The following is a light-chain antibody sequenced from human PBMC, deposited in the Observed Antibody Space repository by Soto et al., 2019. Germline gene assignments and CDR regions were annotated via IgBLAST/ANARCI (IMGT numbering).Light chain of an antibody. V-gene: IGKV3-20*01. CDR1: QSVSSSP. CDR2: GVS. CDR3: QQYGGSPLT. Sequence: EIVLTQSPGTLSLSPGESATLSCRASQSVSSSPLAWYQQKPGQAPRLLFFGVSNRAAGVPDRFGGSGSGTDFTLTISRLEPEDFAVYYCQQYGGSPLTFGGGTKVDIK. J-gene: IGKJ4*01.